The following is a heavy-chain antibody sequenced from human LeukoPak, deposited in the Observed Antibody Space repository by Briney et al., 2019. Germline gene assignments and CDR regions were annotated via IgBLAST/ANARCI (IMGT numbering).Heavy chain of an antibody. V-gene: IGHV3-33*01. CDR1: GFTFSSYG. J-gene: IGHJ4*02. CDR2: IWYDGSNK. D-gene: IGHD3-22*01. Sequence: GGSLRLSCAASGFTFSSYGMHWVRQAPGKGLEWVAVIWYDGSNKYYADSVKGRLTISRDNSKNTLYLQMNSLRAEDTAVYYCARDDYYDSSGYLDYWGQGTLVTVSS. CDR3: ARDDYYDSSGYLDY.